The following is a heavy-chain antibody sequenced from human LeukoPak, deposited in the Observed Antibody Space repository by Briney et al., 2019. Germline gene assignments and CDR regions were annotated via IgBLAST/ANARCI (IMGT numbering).Heavy chain of an antibody. Sequence: SETLSLTCAVYGGSFSGYYWSWIRQPPGKGLKWMGEINHSGSTNYNPSLKSRVTIIVNTSKNQFSLKLSPVAGADTAVYYCARGLTYEMLYGAGAFDTWGKGTMVTASS. CDR1: GGSFSGYY. V-gene: IGHV4-34*01. D-gene: IGHD2-2*02. CDR2: INHSGST. J-gene: IGHJ3*02. CDR3: ARGLTYEMLYGAGAFDT.